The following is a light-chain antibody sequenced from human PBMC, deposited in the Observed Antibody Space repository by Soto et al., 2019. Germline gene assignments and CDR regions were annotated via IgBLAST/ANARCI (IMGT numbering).Light chain of an antibody. CDR3: SSWTSGATYV. J-gene: IGLJ1*01. CDR2: DDN. V-gene: IGLV2-14*03. Sequence: QSALTQPASVSGSPGQSITISCAGTSSDVGAYNYVSWYQHHPGKAPKLMIYDDNNRPSGDSNRFSGSKSGNTASLTISGLQDEDEAEYYCSSWTSGATYVFGSGTKPTVL. CDR1: SSDVGAYNY.